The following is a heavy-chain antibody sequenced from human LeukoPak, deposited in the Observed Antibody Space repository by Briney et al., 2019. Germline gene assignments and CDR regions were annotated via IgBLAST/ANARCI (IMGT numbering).Heavy chain of an antibody. Sequence: VASVKVSCKASGGTFSSYAISWVRQAPGQGLEWMGGIIPIFGTANYAQKFQGRVTITADESTSTAYMELSSLRSEDTAVYYCARSSGAGYYYYGMDVWGQGTTVTVSS. D-gene: IGHD1-26*01. CDR3: ARSSGAGYYYYGMDV. J-gene: IGHJ6*02. CDR1: GGTFSSYA. CDR2: IIPIFGTA. V-gene: IGHV1-69*13.